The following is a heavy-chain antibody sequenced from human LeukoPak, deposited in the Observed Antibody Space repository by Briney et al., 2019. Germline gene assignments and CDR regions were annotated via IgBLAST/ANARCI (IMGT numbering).Heavy chain of an antibody. CDR3: ARGEGDAFDI. V-gene: IGHV4-59*01. CDR2: IYYSGST. J-gene: IGHJ3*02. CDR1: GGSLSSYY. Sequence: SETLSLTCTVSGGSLSSYYWSWIRQPPGKGLEWIGYIYYSGSTNYNPSLKSRVTISVDTSKKQFSLKLSSVTAADTAVYYCARGEGDAFDIWGQGTMVTVSS.